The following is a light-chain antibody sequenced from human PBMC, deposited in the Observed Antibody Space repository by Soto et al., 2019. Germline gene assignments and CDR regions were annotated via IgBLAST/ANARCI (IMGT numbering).Light chain of an antibody. Sequence: EIVMTQSPATLSVSPGERATLSCRASQSVGSKLAWYQQKPGQAPRLLIYGASTRATGIPASFSGSGSGTEFTLTISSLQSEDFAVYYCQQYNSWPLTFGGGTKLEIK. CDR2: GAS. J-gene: IGKJ4*01. CDR3: QQYNSWPLT. V-gene: IGKV3-15*01. CDR1: QSVGSK.